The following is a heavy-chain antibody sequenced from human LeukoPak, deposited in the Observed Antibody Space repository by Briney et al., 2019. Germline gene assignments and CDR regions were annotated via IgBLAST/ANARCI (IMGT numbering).Heavy chain of an antibody. CDR2: ISAYNGNT. J-gene: IGHJ5*02. CDR3: ARVKSPNYYDSSGYYPRGAWFDP. V-gene: IGHV1-18*04. D-gene: IGHD3-22*01. Sequence: ASVKVSCKASGYTFTGYYMHWVRQAPGQGLEWMGWISAYNGNTNYAQKLQGRVTMTTNTSTSTAYMELRSLRSDDTAVYYCARVKSPNYYDSSGYYPRGAWFDPWGQGTLVTVSS. CDR1: GYTFTGYY.